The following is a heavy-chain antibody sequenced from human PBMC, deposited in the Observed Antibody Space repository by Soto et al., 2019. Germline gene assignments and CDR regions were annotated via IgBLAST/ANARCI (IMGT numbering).Heavy chain of an antibody. CDR1: GASISSGGYY. CDR3: ARADSSGYTFDH. Sequence: QVQLQESGPGLVQPSQTLSLTCTVSGASISSGGYYWSWIRQHPGKGLEWTGYIYYSGTTYYNPSLKSRPTISLDTSRNQFSLELNSVSAADTTVYYCARADSSGYTFDHWGQGTLVTVSS. D-gene: IGHD3-22*01. CDR2: IYYSGTT. V-gene: IGHV4-31*03. J-gene: IGHJ4*02.